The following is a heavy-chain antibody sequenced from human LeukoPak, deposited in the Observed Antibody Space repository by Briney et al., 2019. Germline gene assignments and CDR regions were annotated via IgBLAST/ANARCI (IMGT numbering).Heavy chain of an antibody. D-gene: IGHD4-11*01. CDR2: IYFSGKT. Sequence: SEALSLTCIVSGGSFSSSNYHWTWIRQPPGKGLEWIGYIYFSGKTKYNSSLRSRVTISLDTSKSQFSLKLGSVTAADTAVYYCTREWDYIDQPSYGMDVWGQGTTVTVSS. V-gene: IGHV4-61*01. CDR1: GGSFSSSNYH. J-gene: IGHJ6*02. CDR3: TREWDYIDQPSYGMDV.